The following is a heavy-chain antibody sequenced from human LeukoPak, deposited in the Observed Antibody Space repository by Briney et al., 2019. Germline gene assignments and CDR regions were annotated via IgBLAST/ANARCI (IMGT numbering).Heavy chain of an antibody. V-gene: IGHV4-34*01. CDR2: INHSGST. CDR3: AREGRYYDFWSGYQNWFDP. CDR1: GGSFSGYY. D-gene: IGHD3-3*01. Sequence: PSETLSLTCAVYGGSFSGYYWSWIRQPPGKGLEWIGEINHSGSTNYNPSLKSRVTISADTSKNQFSLKLSSVTAADTAVYYCAREGRYYDFWSGYQNWFDPWGQGTLVTVSS. J-gene: IGHJ5*02.